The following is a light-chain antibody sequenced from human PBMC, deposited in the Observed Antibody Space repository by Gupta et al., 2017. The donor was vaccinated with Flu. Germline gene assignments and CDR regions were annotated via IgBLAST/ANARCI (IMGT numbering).Light chain of an antibody. V-gene: IGKV1-39*01. CDR3: QLRVSDHDT. CDR1: QLTSTY. Sequence: DIQMTQSPSSLSASVGDRVTITCRASQLTSTYLNWYQHKPGQVPKLLIYTASTLQTGVPPTFSGTRSGTDFTLTIDRLQPEDFATYYCQLRVSDHDTFGEGTMVEVK. CDR2: TAS. J-gene: IGKJ1*01.